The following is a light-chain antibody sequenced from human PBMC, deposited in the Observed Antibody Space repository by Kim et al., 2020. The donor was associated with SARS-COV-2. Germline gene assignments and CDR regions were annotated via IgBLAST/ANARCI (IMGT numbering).Light chain of an antibody. J-gene: IGKJ4*01. Sequence: DIQMTQSPSTLSASVGDRVTITCRASQSISSWLAWYQQKPGKAPKLLIYDASSLESGVPSRFSGSGSGTEFTLTISSLQPDDFATYYCQQYGNTFGGGTKVEIK. V-gene: IGKV1-5*01. CDR1: QSISSW. CDR2: DAS. CDR3: QQYGNT.